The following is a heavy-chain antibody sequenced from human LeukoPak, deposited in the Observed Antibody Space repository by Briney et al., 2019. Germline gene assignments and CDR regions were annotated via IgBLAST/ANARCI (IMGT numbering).Heavy chain of an antibody. CDR1: GYTFTGYY. CDR3: AGDYGVNLGSYYYMDV. D-gene: IGHD4/OR15-4a*01. V-gene: IGHV1-2*02. CDR2: INPNSGGT. J-gene: IGHJ6*03. Sequence: ASVKVSCKASGYTFTGYYMHWVRQAPGQGLEWMGWINPNSGGTHFAQEFQGRVTMTRDTSINTAYMELSRLRSDDTAVYYCAGDYGVNLGSYYYMDVWGKGTTVTVSS.